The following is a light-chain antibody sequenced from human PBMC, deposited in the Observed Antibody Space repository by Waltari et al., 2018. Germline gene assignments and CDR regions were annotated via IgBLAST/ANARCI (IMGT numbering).Light chain of an antibody. CDR1: NIGSYG. Sequence: SFVLTQPPSVSLAPGKTARITCGGNNIGSYGVHWYQQGPGQASVLVIHYDRERPSGILGRFSGSKSGNTATLTIRRVEAGDEADYYCQVWDTAQGVFGGGTKLTVL. J-gene: IGLJ3*02. V-gene: IGLV3-21*01. CDR3: QVWDTAQGV. CDR2: YDR.